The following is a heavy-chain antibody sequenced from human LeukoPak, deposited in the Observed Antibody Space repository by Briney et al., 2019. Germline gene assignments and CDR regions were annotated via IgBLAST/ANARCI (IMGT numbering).Heavy chain of an antibody. CDR2: IYYSGST. Sequence: SETLSLTCTVSGGSISSYYWSWIRQPPGKGLEWIGYIYYSGSTNYNPSLKSRVTISVDTSKNQFSLKLSSVTAADTAVYYCARHPIIGMAIIDYWGQGTLVTVS. J-gene: IGHJ4*02. CDR3: ARHPIIGMAIIDY. V-gene: IGHV4-59*08. CDR1: GGSISSYY. D-gene: IGHD5-24*01.